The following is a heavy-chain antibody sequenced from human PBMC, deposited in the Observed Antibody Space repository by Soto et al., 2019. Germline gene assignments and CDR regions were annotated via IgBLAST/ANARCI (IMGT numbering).Heavy chain of an antibody. D-gene: IGHD2-15*01. V-gene: IGHV3-30*18. Sequence: QVQLVESGGGVVQPGRSLRLSCAASGFTFSSYGMHWVRQAPGKGLEWVAVISYDGSNKYYADSVKGRFIISRDNSKNTLYLQMNSLRAEDTAVYYCAKVHCSGGSCYSGGNYYYYYGMDVWGQGTTVTVSS. CDR3: AKVHCSGGSCYSGGNYYYYYGMDV. J-gene: IGHJ6*02. CDR1: GFTFSSYG. CDR2: ISYDGSNK.